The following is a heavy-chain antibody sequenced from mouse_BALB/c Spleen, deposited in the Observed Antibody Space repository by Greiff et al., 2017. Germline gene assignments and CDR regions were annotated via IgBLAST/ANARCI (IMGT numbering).Heavy chain of an antibody. CDR1: GYAFSSSW. J-gene: IGHJ2*01. CDR2: IYPGDGDT. D-gene: IGHD1-1*01. Sequence: VQLQQSGPELVKPGASVKISCKASGYAFSSSWMNWVKQRPGQGLEWIGRIYPGDGDTNYNEKFKGKATLTADKSSNTAYMQLSSLTSEDSAVYFCARVLLFDYWGQGTTLTVSS. CDR3: ARVLLFDY. V-gene: IGHV1-82*01.